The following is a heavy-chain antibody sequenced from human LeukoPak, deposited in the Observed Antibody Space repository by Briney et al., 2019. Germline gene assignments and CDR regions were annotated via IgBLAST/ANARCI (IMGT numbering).Heavy chain of an antibody. J-gene: IGHJ6*03. D-gene: IGHD4-23*01. CDR1: GGTFSSYA. CDR3: ARAPTTVVTGYYYYYMDV. V-gene: IGHV1-69*05. Sequence: SVKVSCKASGGTFSSYAISWVRQAPGQGLEWMGGIIPILGTANYAQKFQGRVTITTDESTSTAYMELSSLRSEDTAAYYCARAPTTVVTGYYYYYMDVWGKGTTVTVSS. CDR2: IIPILGTA.